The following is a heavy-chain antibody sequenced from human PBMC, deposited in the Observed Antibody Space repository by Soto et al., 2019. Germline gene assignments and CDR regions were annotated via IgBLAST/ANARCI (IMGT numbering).Heavy chain of an antibody. CDR2: IIPIFGTA. CDR3: ARAALIDVPKLERTKGYYYYGMDV. V-gene: IGHV1-69*01. J-gene: IGHJ6*02. CDR1: GGTFSSYA. D-gene: IGHD1-1*01. Sequence: QVQLVQSGAEVKKPGSSVKVSCKASGGTFSSYAISWVRQAPGQGLEWMGGIIPIFGTANYAQKFQGRVTITADESTSTAYMELSSLRSVDTAVYYCARAALIDVPKLERTKGYYYYGMDVWGQGTTVTVSS.